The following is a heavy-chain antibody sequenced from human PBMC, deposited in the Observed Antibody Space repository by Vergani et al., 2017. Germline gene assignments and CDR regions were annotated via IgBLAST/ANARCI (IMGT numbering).Heavy chain of an antibody. CDR1: GGSISSSSYY. V-gene: IGHV4-39*07. CDR2: IYYSGST. D-gene: IGHD3-10*01. J-gene: IGHJ6*02. CDR3: ARGAGEGVLLWVGELSYTNYYYYYGMDV. Sequence: QLQLQESGPGLVKPSETLSLTCTVSGGSISSSSYYWGWIRQPPGKGLEWIGSIYYSGSTNYNPSLKSRVTISVATSKNQFSLKLSSVTAADTAVYYCARGAGEGVLLWVGELSYTNYYYYYGMDVWGQGTTVTVSS.